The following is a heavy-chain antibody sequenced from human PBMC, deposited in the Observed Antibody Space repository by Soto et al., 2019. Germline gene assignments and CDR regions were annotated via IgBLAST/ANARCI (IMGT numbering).Heavy chain of an antibody. J-gene: IGHJ4*02. CDR3: AIDALQWPPDY. D-gene: IGHD6-19*01. CDR1: GGSISSYY. CDR2: IYYSGST. Sequence: SETLSLTCTVSGGSISSYYWSWIRQPPGKGLEWIGYIYYSGSTNYNPSLKSRVTISVDTSKNQFSLKLSSVTAADTAVYYCAIDALQWPPDYWGQGTLVTVSS. V-gene: IGHV4-59*01.